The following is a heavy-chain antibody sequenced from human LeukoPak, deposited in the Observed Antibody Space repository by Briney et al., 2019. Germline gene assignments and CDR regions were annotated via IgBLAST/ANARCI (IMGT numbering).Heavy chain of an antibody. Sequence: PGGSLRLSCAASGFTFSSYWMSWVRQAPGKGLEWVANIKQDGSEKYYVDSVKGRFTISRDNAKNSLYLQMNSLRAEDTAVYYCARGYDFWSGYRRGHYFAYWGQGTLVTVSS. CDR1: GFTFSSYW. D-gene: IGHD3-3*01. CDR3: ARGYDFWSGYRRGHYFAY. CDR2: IKQDGSEK. J-gene: IGHJ4*02. V-gene: IGHV3-7*01.